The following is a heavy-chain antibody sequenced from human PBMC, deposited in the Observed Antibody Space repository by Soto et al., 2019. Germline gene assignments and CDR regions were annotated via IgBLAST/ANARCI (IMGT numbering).Heavy chain of an antibody. CDR3: ARGDGYNPRYFDY. V-gene: IGHV4-59*01. D-gene: IGHD5-12*01. CDR2: IYYSGST. J-gene: IGHJ4*02. CDR1: GGSISSYY. Sequence: PSETLSLTGTVSGGSISSYYWSWIRQPPGKGLEWIGYIYYSGSTNYNPSLKSRVTISVDTSKNQFSLKLSSVTAADTAVYYCARGDGYNPRYFDYWGQGTLVTVSS.